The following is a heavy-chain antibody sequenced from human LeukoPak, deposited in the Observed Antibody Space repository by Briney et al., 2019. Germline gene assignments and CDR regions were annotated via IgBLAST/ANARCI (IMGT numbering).Heavy chain of an antibody. CDR1: GLTFSGST. J-gene: IGHJ4*02. CDR3: SRHEALPGDY. D-gene: IGHD2-21*02. Sequence: PGGSLKLSCAASGLTFSGSTMHWVRQASGKGLEWVGHIRDKAYNYATAYAASVKGRFTISRDDSKNTAYLQMNGLKTEDTAVYYCSRHEALPGDYWGQGTLVTVSS. CDR2: IRDKAYNYAT. V-gene: IGHV3-73*01.